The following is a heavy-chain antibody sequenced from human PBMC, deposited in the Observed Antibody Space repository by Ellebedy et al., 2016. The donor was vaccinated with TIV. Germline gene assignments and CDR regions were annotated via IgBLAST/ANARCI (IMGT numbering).Heavy chain of an antibody. D-gene: IGHD1-1*01. V-gene: IGHV3-9*02. Sequence: SLKISCAVSGFTSHDHGMHWVRQAPGKGLEWVSGIIWNTGRTGYADSVKGRFTISRDNAKNSLYLQMNSLRVEGTALYYCTKDVDPGGLYSWGQGTRVTVSS. CDR3: TKDVDPGGLYS. CDR1: GFTSHDHG. J-gene: IGHJ5*02. CDR2: IIWNTGRT.